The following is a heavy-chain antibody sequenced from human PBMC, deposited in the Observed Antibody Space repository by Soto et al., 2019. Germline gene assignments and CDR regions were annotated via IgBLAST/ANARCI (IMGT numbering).Heavy chain of an antibody. J-gene: IGHJ6*04. CDR3: ARSGAPAASYYYAMNV. V-gene: IGHV4-30-4*01. D-gene: IGHD2-2*01. Sequence: SVTLSLPCTLAASSINRGDCYWSWIRQPPRNGLERTGYLSDSWSTYYNPSLKSRVTMSVDTSKNEFSLKLSSVTAADTAVYYCARSGAPAASYYYAMNVWGEGTTVTFSS. CDR1: ASSINRGDCY. CDR2: LSDSWST.